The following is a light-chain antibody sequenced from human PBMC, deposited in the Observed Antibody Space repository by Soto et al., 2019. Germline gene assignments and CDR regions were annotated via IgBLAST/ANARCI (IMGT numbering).Light chain of an antibody. CDR3: QQRSNWPPNT. V-gene: IGKV3D-20*02. CDR2: GTS. CDR1: PSVSNRE. Sequence: EIVFTQSPGTLSLYEGERAPLSGRASPSVSNREIAWYQQIPGQAPRLLIFGTSNRATGIPDRFSGSGSGTDFTLSISSLEPEDFAVYYCQQRSNWPPNTVGQVTR. J-gene: IGKJ5*01.